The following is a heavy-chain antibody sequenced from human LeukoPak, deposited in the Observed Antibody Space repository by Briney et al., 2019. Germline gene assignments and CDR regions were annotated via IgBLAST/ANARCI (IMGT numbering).Heavy chain of an antibody. CDR3: ARDRPNYYGSDGHYYRRDGDY. J-gene: IGHJ4*02. CDR1: GFTFSIYA. CDR2: ITSRGEST. Sequence: GGSLRPSCAASGFTFSIYAMSWVRQAPGKGLQWVSSITSRGESTWYVDSVKGRFTITRDNPENTLYLQMHSLRAEDTAVYYCARDRPNYYGSDGHYYRRDGDYWGRGTLVSVSS. V-gene: IGHV3-23*01. D-gene: IGHD3-22*01.